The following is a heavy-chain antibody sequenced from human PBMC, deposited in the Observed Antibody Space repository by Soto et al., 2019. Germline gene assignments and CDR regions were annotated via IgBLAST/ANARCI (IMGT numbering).Heavy chain of an antibody. CDR3: ARDLVGATVWFDP. V-gene: IGHV4-59*01. CDR1: GGSINSFY. CDR2: ISYSGST. D-gene: IGHD1-26*01. J-gene: IGHJ5*02. Sequence: SETLSLTFTVSGGSINSFYLTWIRQPPGKGLEWIGYISYSGSTSYNPSLKSRITISVDTSKNQFSLKLSSVTAADTAVYYCARDLVGATVWFDPWGQGTLVTVSS.